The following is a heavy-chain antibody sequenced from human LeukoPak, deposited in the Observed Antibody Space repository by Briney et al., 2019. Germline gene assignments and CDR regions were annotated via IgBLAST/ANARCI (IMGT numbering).Heavy chain of an antibody. CDR2: ISAYNGNT. CDR3: ARDTDYSDSSGYPDY. J-gene: IGHJ4*02. V-gene: IGHV1-18*01. CDR1: GYTFTSYG. D-gene: IGHD3-22*01. Sequence: ASVKVSCKASGYTFTSYGISWVRQAPGQGLEWMGWISAYNGNTNYAQKLQGRVTMTTDTSTSTAYMELRSLRSDDTDVYYCARDTDYSDSSGYPDYWGQGTLVTVSS.